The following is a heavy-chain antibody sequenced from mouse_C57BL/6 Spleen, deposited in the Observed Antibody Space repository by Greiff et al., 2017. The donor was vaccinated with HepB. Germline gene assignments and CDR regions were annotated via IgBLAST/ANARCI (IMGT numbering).Heavy chain of an antibody. V-gene: IGHV5-17*01. D-gene: IGHD2-5*01. CDR2: ISSGSITI. Sequence: VQLVASGGCLVKPGSSLPLSCAASGFTFRVYGIHCVLQAPATGLKWVAYISSGSITIYYADTVKGRFSISRDNAKNTLFLQMTSLRSEDTAMYYCARPSNYLRFDYWGQGTTLTVSS. CDR3: ARPSNYLRFDY. CDR1: GFTFRVYG. J-gene: IGHJ2*01.